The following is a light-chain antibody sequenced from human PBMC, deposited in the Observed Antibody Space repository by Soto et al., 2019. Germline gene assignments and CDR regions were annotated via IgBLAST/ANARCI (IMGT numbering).Light chain of an antibody. J-gene: IGLJ1*01. CDR1: SSNIGAGHD. CDR3: ESYGSSLSGSEV. Sequence: QSVLTQPPSVSGAPGQRVTISCTGSSSNIGAGHDVHWYQHLPGTAPKLLIYGNSNRPSGVPDRFSGSKSGTSASLAITGLQAEDEADYYCESYGSSLSGSEVFGTGTKVTV. CDR2: GNS. V-gene: IGLV1-40*01.